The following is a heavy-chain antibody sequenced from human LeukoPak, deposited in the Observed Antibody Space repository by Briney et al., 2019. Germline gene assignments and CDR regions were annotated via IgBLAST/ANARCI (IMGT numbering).Heavy chain of an antibody. CDR3: AKDATRYCSGGSCYPVDYYYGMDV. J-gene: IGHJ6*02. D-gene: IGHD2-15*01. CDR2: ISGSGGST. V-gene: IGHV3-23*01. Sequence: GGSLRFSCAASGFTFSSYAMSWVRQAPGKGLEWVSAISGSGGSTYYADSVKGRFTISRDNSKNTLYLQMNSLRAEDTAVYYCAKDATRYCSGGSCYPVDYYYGMDVWGQGTTVTVSS. CDR1: GFTFSSYA.